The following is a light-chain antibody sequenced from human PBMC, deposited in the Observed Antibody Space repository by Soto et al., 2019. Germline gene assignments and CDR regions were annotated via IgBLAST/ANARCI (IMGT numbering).Light chain of an antibody. V-gene: IGLV2-11*01. Sequence: LTQPRSVSGSPGQSVTISCTGTSSDVGGYNFVSWYQHHPGKAPKLIIYNVIQRPSGVPDRFSASKSDNTASLTISGLQAEDEADYYCCSYAGSYTYVFGTGTKVTVL. CDR1: SSDVGGYNF. CDR2: NVI. CDR3: CSYAGSYTYV. J-gene: IGLJ1*01.